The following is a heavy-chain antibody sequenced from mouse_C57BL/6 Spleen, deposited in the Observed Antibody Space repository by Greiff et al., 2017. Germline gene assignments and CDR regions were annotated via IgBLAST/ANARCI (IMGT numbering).Heavy chain of an antibody. CDR1: GYTFTDYE. CDR3: TREGVLYYSNYGTMDY. J-gene: IGHJ4*01. Sequence: VQLQQSGAELVRPGASVTLSCKASGYTFTDYEMHWVRQTPVHGLEWIGAVDPETGGTAYNQKFKGKAILTADKSSSTAYMALRSLTSEDSAVYYCTREGVLYYSNYGTMDYWGQGTSVTVSS. V-gene: IGHV1-15*01. D-gene: IGHD2-5*01. CDR2: VDPETGGT.